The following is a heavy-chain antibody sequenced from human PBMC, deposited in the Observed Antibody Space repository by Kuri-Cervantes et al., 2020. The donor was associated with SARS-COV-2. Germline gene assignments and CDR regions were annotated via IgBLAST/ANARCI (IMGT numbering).Heavy chain of an antibody. V-gene: IGHV1-8*03. Sequence: ASVKVSWKASGYTFTSYDISWVRQATGQGLEWMGWMNPNSGNTGYAQKFQGRVTITRNTSISTAYMELSSLRSEDTAVYYCARGDRNYSSSWYGDAFDIWGQGTMVTVSS. D-gene: IGHD6-13*01. J-gene: IGHJ3*02. CDR2: MNPNSGNT. CDR1: GYTFTSYD. CDR3: ARGDRNYSSSWYGDAFDI.